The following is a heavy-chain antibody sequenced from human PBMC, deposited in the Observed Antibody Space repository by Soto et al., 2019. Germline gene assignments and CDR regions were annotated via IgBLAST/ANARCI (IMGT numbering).Heavy chain of an antibody. CDR2: ISYDGSNK. D-gene: IGHD3-10*01. V-gene: IGHV3-30*18. J-gene: IGHJ5*02. Sequence: QVQLVESGGGVVQPGRSLRLSCAASGFTFSSYGMHWVRQAPGKGLEWVAVISYDGSNKYYADSVKGRFTISRDNSKNPRYLQMNILRAEDTAVYYCAKDLDYYGSGRFDPWGQGTLVTVSS. CDR1: GFTFSSYG. CDR3: AKDLDYYGSGRFDP.